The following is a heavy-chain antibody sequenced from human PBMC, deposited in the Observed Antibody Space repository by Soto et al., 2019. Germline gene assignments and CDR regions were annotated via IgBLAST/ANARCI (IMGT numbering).Heavy chain of an antibody. D-gene: IGHD6-19*01. CDR3: ARGGSSEWQVALDI. V-gene: IGHV4-34*01. CDR1: AEYFSTYY. J-gene: IGHJ3*02. Sequence: QVQQQQWGAGLLKPSETLSLSCAVSAEYFSTYYWNWIRQSQGKGREWIGEINHTGRNNYNPSLKSRVTMSIDMSKNQLSLRLTSVTAADTGVYYCARGGSSEWQVALDIWGQGTMVTVSS. CDR2: INHTGRN.